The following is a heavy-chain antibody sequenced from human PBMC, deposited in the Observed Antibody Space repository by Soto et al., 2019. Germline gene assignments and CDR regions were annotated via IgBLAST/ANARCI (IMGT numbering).Heavy chain of an antibody. V-gene: IGHV4-39*01. J-gene: IGHJ6*02. D-gene: IGHD3-22*01. Sequence: SETLSLTCTVSGGSISSSSYYWGWIRQPPGKGLEWIGSIYYSGSTYYNPSLKSRVTISVDTSKNQFSLKLSSVTAADTAVYYCARQVGYYDSPGLVNGMDVWGQGTTVTVSS. CDR2: IYYSGST. CDR1: GGSISSSSYY. CDR3: ARQVGYYDSPGLVNGMDV.